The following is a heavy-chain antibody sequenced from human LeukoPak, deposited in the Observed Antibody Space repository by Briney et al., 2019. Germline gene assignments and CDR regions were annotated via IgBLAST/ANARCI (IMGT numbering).Heavy chain of an antibody. CDR2: FDPEDGET. V-gene: IGHV1-24*01. J-gene: IGHJ4*02. CDR3: ARDSGGGYGSGSYSY. CDR1: GYTLTELS. D-gene: IGHD3-10*01. Sequence: ASVKVSCKVSGYTLTELSMHWVRQAPGKGLEWMGGFDPEDGETIYAQKFQGRVTMTEDTSTDTAYMELSSLRSEDTAVYYCARDSGGGYGSGSYSYWGQGTLVTVSS.